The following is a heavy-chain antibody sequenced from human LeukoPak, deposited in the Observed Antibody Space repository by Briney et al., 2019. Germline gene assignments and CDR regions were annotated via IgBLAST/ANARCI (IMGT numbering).Heavy chain of an antibody. V-gene: IGHV4-59*11. D-gene: IGHD5-18*01. CDR1: GGSISSHY. Sequence: SGTLSLTCTVSGGSISSHYWSWIRQPPGKGLEWIAYMYDSVGTKDNPSLKSRVTLSADTSKNQYSLRLNSVTAADTAVYYCATIKRGDIYGYFDFWGLGLLVTVSS. J-gene: IGHJ4*02. CDR2: MYDSVGT. CDR3: ATIKRGDIYGYFDF.